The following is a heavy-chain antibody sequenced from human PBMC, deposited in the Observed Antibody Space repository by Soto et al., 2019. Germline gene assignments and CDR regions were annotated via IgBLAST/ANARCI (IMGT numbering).Heavy chain of an antibody. J-gene: IGHJ6*02. CDR3: AREYNWNYRYYYGMDV. Sequence: SQTLSLTCAISGDSVSSNSAAWNWIRQPPSRGLEWLGRTYYRSKWYNDYAVSVKSRITINPDTSKNQFSLQLNSVTPEDTAVYYCAREYNWNYRYYYGMDVWGQGTTVTVS. D-gene: IGHD1-7*01. V-gene: IGHV6-1*01. CDR1: GDSVSSNSAA. CDR2: TYYRSKWYN.